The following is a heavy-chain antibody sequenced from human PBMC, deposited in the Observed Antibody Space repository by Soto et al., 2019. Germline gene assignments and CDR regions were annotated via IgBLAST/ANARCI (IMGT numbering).Heavy chain of an antibody. CDR3: ARTALPTYNHMDV. CDR2: ISASGGST. J-gene: IGHJ6*03. CDR1: EFTFTTYA. V-gene: IGHV3-23*01. Sequence: GGSLRLSCEASEFTFTTYAMRWVRQAPGKGLEWVAAISASGGSTYYPDSVKGRFTISRDNSRNTLYLQMNSLRAEDAAVYFCARTALPTYNHMDVWGKGTTVTVSS. D-gene: IGHD1-1*01.